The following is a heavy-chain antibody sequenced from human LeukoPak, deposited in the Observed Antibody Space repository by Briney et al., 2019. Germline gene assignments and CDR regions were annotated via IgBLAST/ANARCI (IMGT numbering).Heavy chain of an antibody. V-gene: IGHV3-53*01. Sequence: GGSLRLSCAASGFTVSSNYMNWVRQAPGKGLEWVSVIYSDGSTYYADFVKGRFTISRDNSKNTLYLQMNSMRAEDKAVYYCARAGGGTYSGAFDIWGQGTMVTVSS. CDR1: GFTVSSNY. CDR3: ARAGGGTYSGAFDI. CDR2: IYSDGST. D-gene: IGHD1-1*01. J-gene: IGHJ3*02.